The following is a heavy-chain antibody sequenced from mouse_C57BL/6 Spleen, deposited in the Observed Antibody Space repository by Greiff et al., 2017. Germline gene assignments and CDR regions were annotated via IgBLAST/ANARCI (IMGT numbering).Heavy chain of an antibody. V-gene: IGHV1-55*01. CDR3: ASTTVVAPSYFDY. CDR2: IYPGSGST. J-gene: IGHJ2*01. D-gene: IGHD1-1*01. Sequence: VQLQESGAELVKPGASVKMSCKASGYTFTSYWITWVKQRPGQGLEWIGDIYPGSGSTNYNEKFKSKATLTVDTSSSTAYMQLSSLTSEDSAVYYCASTTVVAPSYFDYWGQGTTLTVSS. CDR1: GYTFTSYW.